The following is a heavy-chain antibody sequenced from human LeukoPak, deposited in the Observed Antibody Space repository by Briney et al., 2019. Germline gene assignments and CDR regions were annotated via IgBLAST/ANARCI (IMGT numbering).Heavy chain of an antibody. CDR3: ASYSSGARALGY. J-gene: IGHJ4*02. Sequence: SETLSLTCTVSGGSISSYYWSWIRQPPGKGLEWIGYIYYSGSTNYNPSLKSRVTISVDTSKNQFSLKLSSVTAADTAVYYCASYSSGARALGYWGQGTLVTVSS. D-gene: IGHD6-25*01. CDR1: GGSISSYY. V-gene: IGHV4-59*01. CDR2: IYYSGST.